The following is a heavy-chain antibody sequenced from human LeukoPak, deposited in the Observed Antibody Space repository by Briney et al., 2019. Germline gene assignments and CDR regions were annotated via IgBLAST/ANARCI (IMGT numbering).Heavy chain of an antibody. Sequence: GGSLRLSCAASGFTFSSYAMSWVRQAPGKGLEWVAVISYDGSNKYYADSVKGRFTISRDNSKNTLYLQMNSLRAEDTAVYYCARDAGYYFDYWGQGTLVTVSS. D-gene: IGHD1-14*01. V-gene: IGHV3-30*04. J-gene: IGHJ4*02. CDR2: ISYDGSNK. CDR3: ARDAGYYFDY. CDR1: GFTFSSYA.